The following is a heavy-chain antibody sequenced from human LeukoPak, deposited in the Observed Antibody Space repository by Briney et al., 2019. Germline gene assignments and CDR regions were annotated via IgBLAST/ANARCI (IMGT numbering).Heavy chain of an antibody. V-gene: IGHV3-21*01. Sequence: GGSLRLSCAASGFTFSNYNMNWVRQAPGKGLEWVSSISSTSTYIYYADSVKGRFTISRDNAKNSLYLQMNSLRAEDTAVYYCARDRHYYGSSGYNRAEYFQLWGQGTLVTVSS. CDR1: GFTFSNYN. CDR3: ARDRHYYGSSGYNRAEYFQL. D-gene: IGHD3-22*01. CDR2: ISSTSTYI. J-gene: IGHJ1*01.